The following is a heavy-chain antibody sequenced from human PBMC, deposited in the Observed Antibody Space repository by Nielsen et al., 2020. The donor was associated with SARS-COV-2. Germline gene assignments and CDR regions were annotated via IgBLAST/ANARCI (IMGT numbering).Heavy chain of an antibody. CDR3: ARYGYSSSWTGGFDY. D-gene: IGHD6-13*01. CDR1: GYSFTSYW. Sequence: GESLKISCKGSGYSFTSYWIGWVRQMPGKGLEWMGILYPGDSDTRYSPSFQGQVTISADKSISTAYLQWSSLKASDTAMYYCARYGYSSSWTGGFDYWCQGTLVTVSS. V-gene: IGHV5-51*01. CDR2: LYPGDSDT. J-gene: IGHJ4*02.